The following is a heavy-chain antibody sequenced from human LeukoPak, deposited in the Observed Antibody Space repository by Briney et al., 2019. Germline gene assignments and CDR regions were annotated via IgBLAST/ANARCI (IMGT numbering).Heavy chain of an antibody. CDR1: GFTFSSYG. J-gene: IGHJ6*02. CDR2: IWYDGSNK. Sequence: PGESLTLSCAASGFTFSSYGLHWVRQAPGKGLEWVADIWYDGSNKYYADSVKGRFTISRDNSKNTLYLQMNSLRAEDTAVYYCARDGTYGSGSPNYYYYGMDVWGQGTTVTVSS. CDR3: ARDGTYGSGSPNYYYYGMDV. V-gene: IGHV3-33*01. D-gene: IGHD3-10*01.